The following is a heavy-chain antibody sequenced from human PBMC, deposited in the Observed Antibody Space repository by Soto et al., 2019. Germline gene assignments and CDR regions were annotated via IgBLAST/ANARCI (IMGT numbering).Heavy chain of an antibody. CDR1: GGTFSSYT. D-gene: IGHD1-26*01. CDR2: IIAILGIA. J-gene: IGHJ4*02. V-gene: IGHV1-69*02. CDR3: ASVTDTTTSYHY. Sequence: QVQLVQSGAEVKKPGSSVKVSCKASGGTFSSYTISWVRQAPGQGLEWMGRIIAILGIANYAQKFQDRGTITADKSTSTAYMELSSLRSEDTAMYYCASVTDTTTSYHYWGQGTLVTVSS.